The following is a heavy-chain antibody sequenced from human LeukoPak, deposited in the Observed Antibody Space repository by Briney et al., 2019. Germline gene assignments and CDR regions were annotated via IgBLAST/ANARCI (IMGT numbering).Heavy chain of an antibody. CDR2: ISFDGSNK. J-gene: IGHJ6*03. CDR3: AKGVGGSANYYYMDV. D-gene: IGHD3-10*01. CDR1: GFTFDNYA. Sequence: GGSLRLSCAASGFTFDNYAIHWVRQAPGKGLQWVAVISFDGSNKYYADSVKGRFTISRDNSKYTLYLQMNSLRAEDTAVYYCAKGVGGSANYYYMDVWGKGTTVTVSS. V-gene: IGHV3-30*01.